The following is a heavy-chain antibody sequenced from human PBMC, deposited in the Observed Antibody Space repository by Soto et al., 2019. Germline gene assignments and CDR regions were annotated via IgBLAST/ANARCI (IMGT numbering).Heavy chain of an antibody. D-gene: IGHD4-17*01. CDR2: IYYSGST. V-gene: IGHV4-39*01. CDR3: AGRPNWDYGDLVDY. J-gene: IGHJ4*02. Sequence: PSETLSLTCTVSGGSISSSSYYWGWIRQPPGKGLEWIGSIYYSGSTYYNPSLKSRVTISADTSKNQFSLKLSSVTAADTAVYYCAGRPNWDYGDLVDYWGQGTLVTVSS. CDR1: GGSISSSSYY.